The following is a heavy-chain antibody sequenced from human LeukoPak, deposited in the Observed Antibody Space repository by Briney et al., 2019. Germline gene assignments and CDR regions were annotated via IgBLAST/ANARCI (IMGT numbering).Heavy chain of an antibody. CDR2: FDPEDGDT. CDR3: ATAPGITGTRVADPMDV. J-gene: IGHJ6*02. D-gene: IGHD1-14*01. V-gene: IGHV1-24*01. CDR1: GYTLTYLS. Sequence: ASVKVSCKVSGYTLTYLSMHWVRQAPGRGLEWMGGFDPEDGDTFYAQKFQGRVTMTEDTSTDTAYLELSSLTSEDTAVYYCATAPGITGTRVADPMDVWGQGTTVTVSS.